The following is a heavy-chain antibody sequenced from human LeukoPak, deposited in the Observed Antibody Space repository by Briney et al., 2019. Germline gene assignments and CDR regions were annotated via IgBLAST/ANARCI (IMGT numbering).Heavy chain of an antibody. J-gene: IGHJ5*02. CDR2: IYYTGRT. D-gene: IGHD1-1*01. Sequence: SETLSLTCTVSGGSISSSSHSWGWIRQPPGKGLEWTGTIYYTGRTYYNPSLESRLTISVDTSKNQFSLKLTSVTAADTAIYYCAQSLGSGNWIGNWFDPWGQGTLVTVSP. CDR1: GGSISSSSHS. CDR3: AQSLGSGNWIGNWFDP. V-gene: IGHV4-39*01.